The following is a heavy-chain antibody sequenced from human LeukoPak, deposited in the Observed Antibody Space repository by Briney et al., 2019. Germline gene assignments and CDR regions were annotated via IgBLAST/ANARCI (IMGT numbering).Heavy chain of an antibody. V-gene: IGHV4-34*01. CDR1: GGSFRGYY. J-gene: IGHJ4*02. Sequence: SETLSLTCAVYGGSFRGYYWSWIRQPPGKGLEWIGEINQSGSIKYNPSLKSRVTTSVDTSKNQFSLKLSSVTAADTAVYYCTTGPDYYNSSSYYSHYWGQGTLVTVSS. CDR3: TTGPDYYNSSSYYSHY. CDR2: INQSGSI. D-gene: IGHD3-22*01.